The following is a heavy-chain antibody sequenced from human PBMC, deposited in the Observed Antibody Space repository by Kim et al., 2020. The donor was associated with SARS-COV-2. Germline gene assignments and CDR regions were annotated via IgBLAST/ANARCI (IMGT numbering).Heavy chain of an antibody. CDR1: GGTFSSYA. J-gene: IGHJ4*02. CDR3: ARDHYGSDDNGDY. CDR2: IIPIFGTA. D-gene: IGHD3-10*01. V-gene: IGHV1-69*13. Sequence: SVKVSCKASGGTFSSYAISWVRQTPGQGLEWMGGIIPIFGTANYAQKFQGRVTITADESTSTAYMELSSLRSEDTAVYYCARDHYGSDDNGDYWGQGTLVTVSS.